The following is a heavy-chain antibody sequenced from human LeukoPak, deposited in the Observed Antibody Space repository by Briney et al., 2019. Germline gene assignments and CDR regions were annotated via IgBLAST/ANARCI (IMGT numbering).Heavy chain of an antibody. CDR1: GFTFSSYG. J-gene: IGHJ4*02. CDR3: AKFALRYCSGGSCHPFDY. D-gene: IGHD2-15*01. V-gene: IGHV3-23*01. CDR2: ISGSGGST. Sequence: GALRLSCAASGFTFSSYGMSWVRQAPGKGLEWVSAISGSGGSTYYADSVKGRFIISRDNSKNTLYLQMNSLRAEDTAVYYCAKFALRYCSGGSCHPFDYWGQGTLVTVSS.